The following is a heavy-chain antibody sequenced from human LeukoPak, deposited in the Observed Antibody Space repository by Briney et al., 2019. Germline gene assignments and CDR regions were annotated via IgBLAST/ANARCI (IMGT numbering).Heavy chain of an antibody. Sequence: SETLSLTCTVSGGSISSYYWSWIRQPAGKGLEWIGRIYTSGSTNYNPSLKSRVTISLDTSKNQFSLKLSSVTAADTAVYYCARAHLIYYDSSGYSYYFDYWGQGTLVTVSS. CDR3: ARAHLIYYDSSGYSYYFDY. CDR2: IYTSGST. V-gene: IGHV4-4*07. J-gene: IGHJ4*02. CDR1: GGSISSYY. D-gene: IGHD3-22*01.